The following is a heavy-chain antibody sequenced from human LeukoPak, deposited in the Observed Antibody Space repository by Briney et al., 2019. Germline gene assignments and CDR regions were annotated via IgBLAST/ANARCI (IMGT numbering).Heavy chain of an antibody. CDR3: ARFYASGSSFDY. J-gene: IGHJ4*02. D-gene: IGHD3-10*01. CDR2: IFHSGST. CDR1: GGSISSGGYS. Sequence: SQTLSLTCAVSGGSISSGGYSWSWIRQPPGEGLEWIGYIFHSGSTYYNPSLKSRVTISVDRSKNQFSLKPSSVTAADTGVYYCARFYASGSSFDYWGQGTLVTVSS. V-gene: IGHV4-30-2*01.